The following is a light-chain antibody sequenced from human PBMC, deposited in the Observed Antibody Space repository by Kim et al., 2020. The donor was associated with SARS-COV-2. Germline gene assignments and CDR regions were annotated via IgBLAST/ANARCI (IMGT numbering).Light chain of an antibody. Sequence: AIQLTQSPSSLSASVGDRVTITCRASQGISNSLAWYQQKPGKPPNLLIYDASSLKGGVPSRFIGSGSGTDFTLTISSLQPEDFASYYCQHFNTYPLTFGGGTKVDIK. CDR1: QGISNS. CDR2: DAS. CDR3: QHFNTYPLT. V-gene: IGKV1-13*02. J-gene: IGKJ4*01.